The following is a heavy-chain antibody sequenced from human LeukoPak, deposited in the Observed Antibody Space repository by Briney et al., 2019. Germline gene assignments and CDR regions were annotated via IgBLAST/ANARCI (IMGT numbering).Heavy chain of an antibody. Sequence: GASVKVSCKASGGTFSSYAISWVRQAPGQGLEWMGGIIPIFGTANYAQKFQGRVTITADESTSTAYMELSSLRSEDTAAYYCAREWWGYDVLTGDNWFDPWGQGTLVTVSS. CDR1: GGTFSSYA. CDR3: AREWWGYDVLTGDNWFDP. V-gene: IGHV1-69*13. CDR2: IIPIFGTA. J-gene: IGHJ5*02. D-gene: IGHD3-9*01.